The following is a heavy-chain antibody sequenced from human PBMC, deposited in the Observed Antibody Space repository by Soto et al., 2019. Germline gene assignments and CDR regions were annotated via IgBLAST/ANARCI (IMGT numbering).Heavy chain of an antibody. CDR1: GGSVSSSSNY. J-gene: IGHJ4*02. Sequence: HLQLQESGPGLVKPSETLSLTCTVSGGSVSSSSNYWGWIRQPPGKGLEWIGSFYYTGSTYYNPSLWGRVTISVDTSKNHFSLRLSSVTAADTAVYYCASYFAISSSDYNGIDFWGQGTLVTVSS. CDR2: FYYTGST. D-gene: IGHD4-17*01. V-gene: IGHV4-39*02. CDR3: ASYFAISSSDYNGIDF.